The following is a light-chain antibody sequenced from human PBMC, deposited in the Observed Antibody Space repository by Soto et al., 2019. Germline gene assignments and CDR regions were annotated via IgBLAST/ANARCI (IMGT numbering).Light chain of an antibody. CDR2: GAS. V-gene: IGKV3-15*01. CDR3: QQYNNWPPLT. J-gene: IGKJ4*01. Sequence: EIVMTQSPATLSVSPGGRATLSCRASQSVSSNLAWYQQKPGQAPWLLIYGASTRATGIPARFSGSGSGTEFTLTISSLQSEDLAVYYCQQYNNWPPLTFGGGTKVDIK. CDR1: QSVSSN.